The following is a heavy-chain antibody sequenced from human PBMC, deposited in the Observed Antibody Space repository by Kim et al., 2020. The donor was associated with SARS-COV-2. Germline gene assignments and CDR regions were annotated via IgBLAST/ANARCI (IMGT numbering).Heavy chain of an antibody. Sequence: GGSLRLSCAASGFTFSSYWMSWVRQAPGKGLEWVANIKQDGSEKYYVDSVKGRFTISRDNAKNSLYLQMNSLRAEDTAVYYCARDLSSSRLDNWFDPWGQGTLVTVSS. CDR2: IKQDGSEK. V-gene: IGHV3-7*01. CDR1: GFTFSSYW. J-gene: IGHJ5*02. D-gene: IGHD6-13*01. CDR3: ARDLSSSRLDNWFDP.